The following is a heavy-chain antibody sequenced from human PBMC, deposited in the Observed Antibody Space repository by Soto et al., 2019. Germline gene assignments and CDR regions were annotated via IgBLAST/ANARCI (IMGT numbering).Heavy chain of an antibody. V-gene: IGHV4-31*03. D-gene: IGHD2-15*01. Sequence: PSETLSLTCTVSGGSISSGGYYWSWIRQHPGKGLEWIGYIYYSGSTYYNPSLKSRVTISVDTSKNQFSLKLSSVTAADTAVYYCARATSYCSGGSCYPPFRYNWFDPWGQGTLVTVS. CDR3: ARATSYCSGGSCYPPFRYNWFDP. CDR1: GGSISSGGYY. J-gene: IGHJ5*02. CDR2: IYYSGST.